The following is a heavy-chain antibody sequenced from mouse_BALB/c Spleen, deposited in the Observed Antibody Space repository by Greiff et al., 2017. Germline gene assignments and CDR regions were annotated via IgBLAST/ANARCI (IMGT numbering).Heavy chain of an antibody. CDR3: ARRGYRYDRVMDY. Sequence: EVKLQESGPGLVKPSQSLSLTCTVTGYSITSDYAWNWIRQFPGNKLEWMGYISYSGSTSYNPSLKSRISITRDTSKNQFFLQLNSVTTEDTATYYCARRGYRYDRVMDYWGQGTSVTVSS. CDR1: GYSITSDYA. D-gene: IGHD2-14*01. CDR2: ISYSGST. V-gene: IGHV3-2*02. J-gene: IGHJ4*01.